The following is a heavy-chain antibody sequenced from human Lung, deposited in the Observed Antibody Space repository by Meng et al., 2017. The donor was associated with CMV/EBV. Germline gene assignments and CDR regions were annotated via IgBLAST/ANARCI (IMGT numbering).Heavy chain of an antibody. CDR1: GGCFGSFY. CDR2: INHSGSA. D-gene: IGHD7-27*01. V-gene: IGHV4-34*01. CDR3: ASSLSGDLGEAYYYYALDV. Sequence: SXTXSLXXAVSGGCFGSFYWSWIRQPPGKGLEWIGAINHSGSANYNPSLKRRVTMSADTSKNQFSLRLTSVTAADTAVYYCASSLSGDLGEAYYYYALDVWXQGTXVTVSS. J-gene: IGHJ6*02.